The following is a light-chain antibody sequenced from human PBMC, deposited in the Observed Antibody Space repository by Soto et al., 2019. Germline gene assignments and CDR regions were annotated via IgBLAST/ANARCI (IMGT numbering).Light chain of an antibody. Sequence: SVLTQPPSASGSPGQSVTISCTGTSSDVGAYNYVSWYQQHPGKAPKLILYEVNQRPSGVPDRFSGSKSGNTASLTVSGLQAEDEADYYCSSFVASNNLRVFGTGTKVTVL. CDR3: SSFVASNNLRV. CDR1: SSDVGAYNY. J-gene: IGLJ1*01. V-gene: IGLV2-8*01. CDR2: EVN.